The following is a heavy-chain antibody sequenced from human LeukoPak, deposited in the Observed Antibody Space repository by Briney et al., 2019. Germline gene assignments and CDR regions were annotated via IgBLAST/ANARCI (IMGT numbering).Heavy chain of an antibody. V-gene: IGHV3-30*18. J-gene: IGHJ4*02. Sequence: GGSLRLSCAASGFTFSSYGMHWVRQAPGKGLEWVAIISYDGSNKYYADSVKGRFTISRDNSKNTLYLQMNSLRAEGTAVYYCAKDRSSSWTFDYWGQGTLVTVSS. CDR3: AKDRSSSWTFDY. D-gene: IGHD6-13*01. CDR2: ISYDGSNK. CDR1: GFTFSSYG.